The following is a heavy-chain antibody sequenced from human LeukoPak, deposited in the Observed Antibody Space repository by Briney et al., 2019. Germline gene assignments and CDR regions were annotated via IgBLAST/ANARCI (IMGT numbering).Heavy chain of an antibody. J-gene: IGHJ4*02. Sequence: KVSCKASGYTFTSYGISWVRQMPGKGLEWMGIIYPGDSDTRYSPSFQGQVTISADKSISTAYLQWSSLKASDTAMYYCARHKISYSNSSDFDYWGQGTLVTVSS. CDR1: GYTFTSYG. CDR3: ARHKISYSNSSDFDY. D-gene: IGHD6-6*01. V-gene: IGHV5-51*01. CDR2: IYPGDSDT.